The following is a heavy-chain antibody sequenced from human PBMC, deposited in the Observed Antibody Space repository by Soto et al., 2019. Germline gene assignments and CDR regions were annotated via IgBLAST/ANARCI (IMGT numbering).Heavy chain of an antibody. Sequence: QITLKESGPTLVKPTQTLTLTCTFSGFSLSTSGVGVGWIRQPPGKALEWLALLYWDDDKRYSPSLKSRLTTTQDTSKNQVVLTMTNMDPVDTATYYCAHRGLYSSGGYVGFDYWGQGTLVTVSS. CDR3: AHRGLYSSGGYVGFDY. D-gene: IGHD6-19*01. V-gene: IGHV2-5*02. CDR1: GFSLSTSGVG. J-gene: IGHJ4*02. CDR2: LYWDDDK.